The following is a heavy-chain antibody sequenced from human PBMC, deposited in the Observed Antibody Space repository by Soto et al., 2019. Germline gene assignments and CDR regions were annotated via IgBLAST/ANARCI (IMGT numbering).Heavy chain of an antibody. CDR2: ISYDGSNK. CDR3: ARDSGVYFDY. Sequence: QVPLVESGGGVVQPGRSLRLSCAASGFTFSSYAMHWVRQAPGKGLEWVAVISYDGSNKYYADSVKGRFTISRDNSKNTLYLQMNSLRAEDTAVYYCARDSGVYFDYWGQGTLVTVSS. CDR1: GFTFSSYA. V-gene: IGHV3-30-3*01. J-gene: IGHJ4*02. D-gene: IGHD6-19*01.